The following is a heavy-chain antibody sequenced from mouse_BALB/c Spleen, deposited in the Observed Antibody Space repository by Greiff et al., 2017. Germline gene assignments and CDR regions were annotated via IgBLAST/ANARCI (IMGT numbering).Heavy chain of an antibody. J-gene: IGHJ3*01. V-gene: IGHV2-9*02. CDR1: GFSLTSYG. Sequence: QVQLKESGPGLVAPSQSLSITCTVSGFSLTSYGVHWVRQPPGKGLEWLGVIWAGGSTNYNSALMSRLSISKDNSKSQVFLKMNSLQTDDTAMYYCASSSTMITWLAYWGQGTLVTVSA. CDR3: ASSSTMITWLAY. CDR2: IWAGGST. D-gene: IGHD2-4*01.